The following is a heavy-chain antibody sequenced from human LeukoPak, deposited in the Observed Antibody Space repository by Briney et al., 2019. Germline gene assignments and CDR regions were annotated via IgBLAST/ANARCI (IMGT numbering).Heavy chain of an antibody. J-gene: IGHJ4*02. CDR2: IYYSGST. CDR3: ARARWGYGSRFFDY. Sequence: SQTLSLTCTVSGGSISSGGYYWSWIRQPPGKGLEWIGYIYYSGSTNYNPSLKSRVTISVDTSKNQFSLKLSSVTAADTAVYYCARARWGYGSRFFDYWGQGTLATVSS. CDR1: GGSISSGGYY. D-gene: IGHD5-18*01. V-gene: IGHV4-61*08.